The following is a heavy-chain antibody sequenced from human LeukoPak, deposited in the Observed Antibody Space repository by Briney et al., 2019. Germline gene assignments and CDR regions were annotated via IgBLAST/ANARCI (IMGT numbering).Heavy chain of an antibody. D-gene: IGHD6-13*01. CDR3: AKAGTVAAAGTFDY. CDR2: INTAGDT. J-gene: IGHJ4*02. V-gene: IGHV3-13*01. Sequence: GGSLRLSCAASGFTFSNYDMYWVRQPTGKGLEWVSAINTAGDTYYLGSVKGRFTISRDNSKNTLYLQMNSLTAEDTAVYYCAKAGTVAAAGTFDYWGQGTLVTVSS. CDR1: GFTFSNYD.